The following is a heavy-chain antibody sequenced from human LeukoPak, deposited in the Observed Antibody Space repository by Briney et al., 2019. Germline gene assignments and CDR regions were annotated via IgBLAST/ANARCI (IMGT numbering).Heavy chain of an antibody. CDR2: ITPIFGTA. J-gene: IGHJ4*02. CDR3: ARAGYEWELQFDY. D-gene: IGHD1-26*01. V-gene: IGHV1-69*05. Sequence: SVKVSCKASGGTFSSYAISWVRQAPGQGLEWMGGITPIFGTANYAQKFQGRVTIATDESTSTAYMELSSLRSEDTAVYYCARAGYEWELQFDYWGQGTLVTVSS. CDR1: GGTFSSYA.